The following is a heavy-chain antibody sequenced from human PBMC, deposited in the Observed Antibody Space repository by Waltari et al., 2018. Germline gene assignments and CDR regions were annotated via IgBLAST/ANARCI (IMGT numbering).Heavy chain of an antibody. CDR3: ARGVGSPHYFYGMDV. CDR2: INHSGST. Sequence: QVQLQQWGAGLLKPSETLSLTCAVYGGSFTAYLWSWIRQSPGKGLEWVGEINHSGSTNYNPYLKSRVTISVDTSKNQFSLKLSSMTAADTAVYYCARGVGSPHYFYGMDVWGQGTTVTVSS. J-gene: IGHJ6*02. D-gene: IGHD1-26*01. CDR1: GGSFTAYL. V-gene: IGHV4-34*01.